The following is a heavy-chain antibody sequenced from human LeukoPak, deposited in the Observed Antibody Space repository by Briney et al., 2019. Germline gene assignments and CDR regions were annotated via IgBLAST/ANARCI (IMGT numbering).Heavy chain of an antibody. Sequence: TLSLTCTVSGVSINSGAYYWSWIRQHPGKGLEWIGYIYYSGTTYYNPSLNSRLTISVDTSKNHFSLTLTSVTTADTAVYYCAKGRKDFDTNLGPFDSWGQGTLVTVSS. D-gene: IGHD3-9*01. J-gene: IGHJ4*02. CDR1: GVSINSGAYY. CDR3: AKGRKDFDTNLGPFDS. V-gene: IGHV4-31*03. CDR2: IYYSGTT.